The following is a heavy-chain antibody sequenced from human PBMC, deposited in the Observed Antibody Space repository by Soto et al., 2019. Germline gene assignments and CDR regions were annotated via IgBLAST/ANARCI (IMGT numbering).Heavy chain of an antibody. J-gene: IGHJ4*02. V-gene: IGHV1-3*01. CDR1: GYTFTSYA. Sequence: QVQLVQSGAEVKKPGASVKVSCKASGYTFTSYAMHWVRQAPGQRLEWMGWINAGNGNTKYSQKFQGRVTITRDTSASTAYMELSSLRSEDTAVYYCARDRRITIFGVDKRGFDYWGQGTLVTVSS. CDR2: INAGNGNT. CDR3: ARDRRITIFGVDKRGFDY. D-gene: IGHD3-3*01.